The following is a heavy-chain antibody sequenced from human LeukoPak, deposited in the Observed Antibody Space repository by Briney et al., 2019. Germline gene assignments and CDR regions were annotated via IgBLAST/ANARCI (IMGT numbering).Heavy chain of an antibody. CDR1: GYTFTSYA. Sequence: EASVKVSCKASGYTFTSYAMNWVRQAPGQGLEWMGWINPNSGGTNYAQKFQGRVTMTRDTSISTAYMELSRLRSDDTAVYYCARFLPDTADDYWGQGTLVTVSS. CDR3: ARFLPDTADDY. J-gene: IGHJ4*02. D-gene: IGHD5-18*01. V-gene: IGHV1-2*02. CDR2: INPNSGGT.